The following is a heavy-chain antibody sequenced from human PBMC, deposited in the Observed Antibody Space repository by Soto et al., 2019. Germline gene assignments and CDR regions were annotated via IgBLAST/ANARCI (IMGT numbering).Heavy chain of an antibody. CDR1: GGSMSSGGYY. CDR2: VYYGGRS. V-gene: IGHV4-39*07. CDR3: ATLPPRIVVSLLPIPT. D-gene: IGHD2-21*01. Sequence: PSETLSLTCTVSGGSMSSGGYYWNWIRQPPGKGLEWVASVYYGGRSYYNPSLNSRVTISVDTSKNQFSLKMTSVTAADTAVYYCATLPPRIVVSLLPIPTWGQGILVTVSS. J-gene: IGHJ5*02.